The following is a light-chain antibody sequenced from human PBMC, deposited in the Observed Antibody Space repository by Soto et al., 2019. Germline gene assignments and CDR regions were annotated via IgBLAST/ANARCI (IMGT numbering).Light chain of an antibody. CDR3: QQYETYSGS. V-gene: IGKV1-5*03. CDR1: QTINTW. J-gene: IGKJ3*01. CDR2: RSS. Sequence: DIQMTQSPSTLSASVGDRVTITCRASQTINTWLAWYQQKPGKAPKLLIYRSSNLVSGIPSRFSGSGSVPEFNLTISSLQPDDFSIYYCQQYETYSGSFGPGTKVD.